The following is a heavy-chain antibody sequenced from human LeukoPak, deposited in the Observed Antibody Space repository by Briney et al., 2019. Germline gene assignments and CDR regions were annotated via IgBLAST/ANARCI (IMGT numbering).Heavy chain of an antibody. Sequence: GGSLRLSCAASGFTFSSYDMHWVRQAPGKGLEWVAFIRYDGSHKYYADSVKGRFTISRDNSKNTLYLQMNSLRAEDTAVYYCAKDLSYNWNTAPFDYWGQGTLVTVSS. J-gene: IGHJ4*02. V-gene: IGHV3-30*02. D-gene: IGHD1/OR15-1a*01. CDR2: IRYDGSHK. CDR1: GFTFSSYD. CDR3: AKDLSYNWNTAPFDY.